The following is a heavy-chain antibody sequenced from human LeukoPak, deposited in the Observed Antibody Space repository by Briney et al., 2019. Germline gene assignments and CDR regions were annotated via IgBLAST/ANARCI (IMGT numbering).Heavy chain of an antibody. CDR2: ISGSGDST. J-gene: IGHJ5*02. CDR3: AKGSSSWYGEATYNWFDP. CDR1: GFTFSTYA. Sequence: PGGPLRLSCAASGFTFSTYAVNWVRQAPGKGLEWVSTISGSGDSTYYADSVKGRFTISRDNAKNSLYLQMNSLRAEDTALYYCAKGSSSWYGEATYNWFDPWGQGTLVTVSS. D-gene: IGHD6-13*01. V-gene: IGHV3-23*01.